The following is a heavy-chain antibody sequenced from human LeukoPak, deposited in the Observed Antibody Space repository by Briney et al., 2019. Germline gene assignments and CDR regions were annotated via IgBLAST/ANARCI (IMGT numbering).Heavy chain of an antibody. CDR2: ISSSSSTI. J-gene: IGHJ6*04. CDR3: ARRYSSGRQIMDV. CDR1: GFTFSSYS. Sequence: PGGSLRLSCAASGFTFSSYSMNWVRQAPGKGLEWVSYISSSSSTIYYADSVKGRFTISRDNAKNSLYLQMNSLRAEDTAVYYCARRYSSGRQIMDVWGKGTTVTVSS. D-gene: IGHD6-19*01. V-gene: IGHV3-48*01.